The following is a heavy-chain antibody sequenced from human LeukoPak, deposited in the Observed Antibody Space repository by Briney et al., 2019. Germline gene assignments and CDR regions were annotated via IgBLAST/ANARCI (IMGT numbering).Heavy chain of an antibody. CDR3: LGAATGY. D-gene: IGHD2-15*01. J-gene: IGHJ4*02. Sequence: ASVEVSCKVSGYTLTELSMHWVRQAPGKGLGWMGGFDPEDGETIYAQKFQGRVTMTEDTSTDTAYMELSSLRSEDTAVYYCLGAATGYWGQGTLVTVSS. CDR1: GYTLTELS. CDR2: FDPEDGET. V-gene: IGHV1-24*01.